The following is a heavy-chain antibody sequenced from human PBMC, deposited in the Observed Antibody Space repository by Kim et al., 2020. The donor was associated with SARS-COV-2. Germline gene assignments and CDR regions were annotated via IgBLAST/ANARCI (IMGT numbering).Heavy chain of an antibody. V-gene: IGHV4-59*13. Sequence: SETLSLTCTVSGGSISSYYWSWIRQPPGKGLEWIGYIYYSGSTNYNPSLKSRVTISVDTSKNQFSLKLSSVTAADTAVYYCARDDCSGGSCYVSYWGQGTLVTVSS. CDR3: ARDDCSGGSCYVSY. CDR2: IYYSGST. CDR1: GGSISSYY. J-gene: IGHJ4*02. D-gene: IGHD2-15*01.